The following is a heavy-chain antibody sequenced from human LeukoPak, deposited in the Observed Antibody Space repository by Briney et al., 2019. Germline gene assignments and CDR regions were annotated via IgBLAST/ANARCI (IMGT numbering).Heavy chain of an antibody. V-gene: IGHV3-9*01. CDR3: AIGYCSSTSCYKFYYYGMDV. CDR2: ISWNSGSI. J-gene: IGHJ6*02. D-gene: IGHD2-2*01. CDR1: GFTFDDYA. Sequence: GGSLRLSCAASGFTFDDYAMHWVRQAPGKGLEWVSGISWNSGSIGYADSVKGRFTISRDNAKNSLYLQMNSLRAEDTALYYCAIGYCSSTSCYKFYYYGMDVWGQGTTVTVSS.